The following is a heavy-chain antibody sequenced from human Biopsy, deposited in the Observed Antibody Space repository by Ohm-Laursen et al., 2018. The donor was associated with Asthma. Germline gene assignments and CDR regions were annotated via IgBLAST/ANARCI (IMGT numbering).Heavy chain of an antibody. Sequence: SLSLSCTAFGFSFSNFAIHWVRQAPGKGLEWVGVISKDASTQDYADSVKGRFTMARDNSKNTLDLQMNSLREEDTAVYYCVRDGTDDAFDIWGQGTVVSVSS. D-gene: IGHD1-1*01. V-gene: IGHV3-30*01. CDR1: GFSFSNFA. CDR3: VRDGTDDAFDI. CDR2: ISKDASTQ. J-gene: IGHJ3*02.